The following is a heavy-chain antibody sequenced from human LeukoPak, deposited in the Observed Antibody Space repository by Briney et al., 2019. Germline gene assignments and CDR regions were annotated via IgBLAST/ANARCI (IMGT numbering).Heavy chain of an antibody. CDR3: ARDPYDSSGHYDY. V-gene: IGHV4-30-4*08. D-gene: IGHD3-22*01. CDR1: GGSISSGDYY. CDR2: VYYSGST. J-gene: IGHJ4*02. Sequence: PSETLSLTYTVSGGSISSGDYYWCWIRRPPGKGLEWIGYVYYSGSTYYNPSLKSQVTISVDTSKNQFSLKLSSVTAADTAVYYCARDPYDSSGHYDYWGQGTLVTVSS.